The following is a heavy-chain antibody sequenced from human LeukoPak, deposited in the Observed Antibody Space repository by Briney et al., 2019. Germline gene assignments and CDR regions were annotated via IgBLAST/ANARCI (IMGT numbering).Heavy chain of an antibody. V-gene: IGHV3-43*01. Sequence: GGSLRLSCAASGFTFDDYTMHWVRQPPGKGLEWVSLISWDGNITYYADSVKGRFTISRDNSKNSLYLQMSSLRTEDTALYYCAKGPYSSSWFFDYWGQGTLVTVSS. J-gene: IGHJ4*02. CDR1: GFTFDDYT. CDR2: ISWDGNIT. D-gene: IGHD6-13*01. CDR3: AKGPYSSSWFFDY.